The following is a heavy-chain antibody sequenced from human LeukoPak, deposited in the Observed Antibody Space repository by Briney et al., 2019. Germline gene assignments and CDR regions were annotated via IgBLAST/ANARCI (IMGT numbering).Heavy chain of an antibody. D-gene: IGHD6-19*01. CDR1: GYTFTSYG. Sequence: GASVKVSCKASGYTFTSYGISWVRQAPGQGLEWMGWISAYNGNTNYAQKLQGRVTMTTDTSTSTAYMELRSLRSDDTAVYYCARESGGLVLQAGYDAFDIWGQGTMVTVSS. CDR2: ISAYNGNT. J-gene: IGHJ3*02. V-gene: IGHV1-18*01. CDR3: ARESGGLVLQAGYDAFDI.